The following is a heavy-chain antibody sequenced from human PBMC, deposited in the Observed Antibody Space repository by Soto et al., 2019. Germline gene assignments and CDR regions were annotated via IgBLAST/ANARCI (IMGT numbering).Heavy chain of an antibody. J-gene: IGHJ4*02. Sequence: PGGSLRLSCAASGFTFSSYGMHWVRQAPGKGLEWVAVIWYDGSNKYYADSVKGRFTISRDNSKNTLYLQMNSLRAEDTAVYYCARDGASYGLEDWGQGTLVTGSS. CDR3: ARDGASYGLED. V-gene: IGHV3-33*01. CDR1: GFTFSSYG. CDR2: IWYDGSNK. D-gene: IGHD5-18*01.